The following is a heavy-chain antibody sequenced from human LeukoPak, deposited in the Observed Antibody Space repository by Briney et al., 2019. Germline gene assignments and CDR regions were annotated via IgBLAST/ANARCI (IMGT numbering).Heavy chain of an antibody. CDR3: ARHRNYYDSSGYYTLDY. Sequence: SGTLSLTCAVSGGSISSTNWWSWVRQPPGKGLEWIGEIFHSGGTNYNPSLKSRVTISIDTSKNQFSLRLSSVTAADTAVYYCARHRNYYDSSGYYTLDYWGQGTLVTVSP. CDR1: GGSISSTNW. D-gene: IGHD3-22*01. J-gene: IGHJ4*02. CDR2: IFHSGGT. V-gene: IGHV4-4*02.